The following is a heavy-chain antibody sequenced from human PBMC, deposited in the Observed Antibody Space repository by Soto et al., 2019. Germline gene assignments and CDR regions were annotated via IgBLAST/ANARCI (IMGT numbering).Heavy chain of an antibody. Sequence: QVQLQQWGAGLLKPSETLSLTCAVYGGSFSGYYWSWIRQPPGKGLEWIGEINHSGSTNYNPSLKSRVTISVDTSKNQFSLKLSSVTAADTAVYYCARALVVVVAAAASDAFDIWGQGTMVTVSS. CDR1: GGSFSGYY. CDR2: INHSGST. D-gene: IGHD2-15*01. J-gene: IGHJ3*02. CDR3: ARALVVVVAAAASDAFDI. V-gene: IGHV4-34*01.